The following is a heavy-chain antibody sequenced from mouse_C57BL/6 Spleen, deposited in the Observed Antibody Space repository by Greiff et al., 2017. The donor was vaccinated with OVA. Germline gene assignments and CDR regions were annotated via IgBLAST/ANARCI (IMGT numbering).Heavy chain of an antibody. D-gene: IGHD4-1*01. J-gene: IGHJ4*01. Sequence: EVKLVESGGGLVKPGGSLKLSCAASGFTFSSYAMSWVRQTPEKRLEWVATISDGGSYTYYPDNVKGRFTISRDNAKNNLYLQMSHLKSEDTAMYYCARSANWERGYAMDYWGQGTSVTVSS. CDR3: ARSANWERGYAMDY. V-gene: IGHV5-4*03. CDR1: GFTFSSYA. CDR2: ISDGGSYT.